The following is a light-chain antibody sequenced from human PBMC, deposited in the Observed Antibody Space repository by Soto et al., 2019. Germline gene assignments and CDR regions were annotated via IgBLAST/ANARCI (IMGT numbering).Light chain of an antibody. V-gene: IGLV1-47*01. Sequence: QYVLTQPPSASGTPGQRVTISCCGSSSDIGNYYVYWYQHLPGTAPKLLICRDNQRPSGVPDRFSASKSGTSASLAISGLRSEDEADYYCAAWDDSLSGPVFGGGTQLTVL. J-gene: IGLJ7*01. CDR3: AAWDDSLSGPV. CDR2: RDN. CDR1: SSDIGNYY.